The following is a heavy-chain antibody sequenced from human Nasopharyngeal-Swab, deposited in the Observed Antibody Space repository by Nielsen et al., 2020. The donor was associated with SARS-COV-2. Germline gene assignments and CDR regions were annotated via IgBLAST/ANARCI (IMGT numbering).Heavy chain of an antibody. CDR3: ARGFDY. V-gene: IGHV4-61*01. J-gene: IGHJ4*02. CDR1: GGSVSSCSHY. CDR2: IYYSGNT. Sequence: SETLSLTCTVSGGSVSSCSHYWIWIRQPPGKGLEWIGYIYYSGNTKYNPSLKSRVTISIDTSKNQFTLKLSSVTAADAAVYYCARGFDYWGQGTLVTVSS.